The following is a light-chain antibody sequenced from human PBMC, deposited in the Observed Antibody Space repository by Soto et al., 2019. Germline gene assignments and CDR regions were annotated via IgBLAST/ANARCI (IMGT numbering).Light chain of an antibody. Sequence: QSALTQPPSASGSPGQSVTISCTGTKNDIGVYDFVSWYQHHPGNAPRLIIYEVVQRPSGVPDRFSGSKSDNTASLTVSGLQAADEADYFCKSYAGSNAYVFGRGPTHSVL. CDR3: KSYAGSNAYV. J-gene: IGLJ1*01. V-gene: IGLV2-8*01. CDR1: KNDIGVYDF. CDR2: EVV.